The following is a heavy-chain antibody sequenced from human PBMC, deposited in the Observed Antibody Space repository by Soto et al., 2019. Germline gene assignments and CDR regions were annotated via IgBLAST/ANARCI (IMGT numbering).Heavy chain of an antibody. CDR2: IWYDGSNK. CDR3: ARGKYSSGWAYGMAV. D-gene: IGHD6-19*01. V-gene: IGHV3-33*01. CDR1: GFTFSSYG. Sequence: GGSLRLSCAASGFTFSSYGMHWVRQAPGKGLEWVAVIWYDGSNKYYADSVKGRFTISRDNSKNTLYLQMNSLRAEDTAVYYCARGKYSSGWAYGMAVWGQGTTVTVSS. J-gene: IGHJ6*02.